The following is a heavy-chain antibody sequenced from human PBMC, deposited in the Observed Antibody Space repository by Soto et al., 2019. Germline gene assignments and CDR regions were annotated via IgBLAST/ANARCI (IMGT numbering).Heavy chain of an antibody. Sequence: ASVKVSCKASGYTLTRYDINWGRQATGQGLEWRGWMNTNSGNTGDAQKCKGRVTMTRKTSISTAYLELSSLISEETAVYYCASTGVDCSSTSCYYYGMDVWGQGTTVTVSS. CDR1: GYTLTRYD. V-gene: IGHV1-8*01. CDR3: ASTGVDCSSTSCYYYGMDV. CDR2: MNTNSGNT. D-gene: IGHD2-2*01. J-gene: IGHJ6*02.